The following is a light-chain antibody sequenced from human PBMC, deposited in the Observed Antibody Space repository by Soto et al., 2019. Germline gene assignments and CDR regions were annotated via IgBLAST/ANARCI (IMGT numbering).Light chain of an antibody. CDR3: QQYGSSPWT. J-gene: IGKJ1*01. CDR1: KSVSSSY. Sequence: EIVLTQSPGTLSLSPGERTTLSCRTRKSVSSSYLAWYQQKPGQAPRLLIYGASSRATGIPDRFSGSGSGTDFTLTISILEPEDFAVYYCQQYGSSPWTFGQGTKVEIK. V-gene: IGKV3-20*01. CDR2: GAS.